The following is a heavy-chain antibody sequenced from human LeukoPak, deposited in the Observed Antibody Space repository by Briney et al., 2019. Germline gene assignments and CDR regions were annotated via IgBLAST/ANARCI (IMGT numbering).Heavy chain of an antibody. CDR2: INPNSGGT. CDR1: GYTFTGYY. Sequence: ASVKVSCKASGYTFTGYYMHWVRQAPGQGLEWMGWINPNSGGTNYAQKFQGRVTMTRDTSTSTAYMELRSLRSDDTAVYYCARDTQISGSYLFDYWGQGTLVTVSS. CDR3: ARDTQISGSYLFDY. J-gene: IGHJ4*02. D-gene: IGHD1-26*01. V-gene: IGHV1-2*02.